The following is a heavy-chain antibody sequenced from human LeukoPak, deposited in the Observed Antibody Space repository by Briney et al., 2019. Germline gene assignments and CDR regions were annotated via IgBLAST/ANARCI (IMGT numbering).Heavy chain of an antibody. CDR1: GGPQNGDN. CDR2: VDQSEST. V-gene: IGHV4-34*01. CDR3: ERRVGYSGYDLRIDP. J-gene: IGHJ5*02. Sequence: SETLTLICGVYGGPQNGDNWSWIRESRGKGLEWIGDVDQSESTNKNPSLERRVTIFVDSSENQFSLNLRPVTAAGTAVYYCERRVGYSGYDLRIDPWGQGTLVTVS. D-gene: IGHD5-12*01.